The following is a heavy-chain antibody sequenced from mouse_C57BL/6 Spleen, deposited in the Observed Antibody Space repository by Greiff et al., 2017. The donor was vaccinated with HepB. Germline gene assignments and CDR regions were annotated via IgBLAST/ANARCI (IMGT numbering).Heavy chain of an antibody. CDR1: GYTFTSYW. J-gene: IGHJ1*03. Sequence: VKLQQPGAELVKPGASVKLSCKASGYTFTSYWMHWVKQRPGRGLEWIGRIDPNSGGTKYNDKFKSKATLPVDTPSSTAYMQLSSLTSEDSAVYYCAREGDGYEGWYFDVWGTGTTVTVSS. CDR3: AREGDGYEGWYFDV. V-gene: IGHV1-72*01. CDR2: IDPNSGGT. D-gene: IGHD2-2*01.